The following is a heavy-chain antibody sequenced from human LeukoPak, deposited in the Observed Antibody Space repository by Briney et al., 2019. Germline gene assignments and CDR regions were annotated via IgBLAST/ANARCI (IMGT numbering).Heavy chain of an antibody. V-gene: IGHV4-61*01. D-gene: IGHD3-10*01. CDR3: ARDGSLGFGELFGAFDI. CDR1: GGSVSSSNYH. J-gene: IGHJ3*02. CDR2: ISNSGST. Sequence: PSETLSLTCNVFGGSVSSSNYHWSWIRQPPGKGLEWIGYISNSGSTNYKASRKSRVSISADPSKNQFSLKLRSVTAADTAVYYCARDGSLGFGELFGAFDIWGQGTMVTVSS.